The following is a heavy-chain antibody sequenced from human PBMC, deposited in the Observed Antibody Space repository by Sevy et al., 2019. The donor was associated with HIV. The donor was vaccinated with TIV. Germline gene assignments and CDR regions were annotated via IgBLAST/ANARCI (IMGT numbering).Heavy chain of an antibody. J-gene: IGHJ4*02. Sequence: GGSLRLSCAGFGFTFSTYSMNWVRQAPGKGLEWISFISGSSNYIYYADSVKGRFTISRDNVKDSLYLQMNSLRVEDKAVYFCARDGKAWDLLNYWGQGTLVTVSS. CDR2: ISGSSNYI. V-gene: IGHV3-21*01. CDR3: ARDGKAWDLLNY. D-gene: IGHD1-26*01. CDR1: GFTFSTYS.